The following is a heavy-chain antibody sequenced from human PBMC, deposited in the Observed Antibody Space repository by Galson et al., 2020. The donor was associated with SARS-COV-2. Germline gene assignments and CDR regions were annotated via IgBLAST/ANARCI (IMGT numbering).Heavy chain of an antibody. J-gene: IGHJ5*02. V-gene: IGHV3-11*01. CDR1: AFTFSDAH. CDR2: IKNRGDTI. CDR3: AGESWGSLDP. Sequence: GESLKISCAASAFTFSDAHMTWIRQAPGKGLEWISYIKNRGDTIYYADSVKGRFTISRDNTKNLLYLQMNSLRVEDTAMYYCAGESWGSLDPWGQGTLVTVST. D-gene: IGHD3-16*01.